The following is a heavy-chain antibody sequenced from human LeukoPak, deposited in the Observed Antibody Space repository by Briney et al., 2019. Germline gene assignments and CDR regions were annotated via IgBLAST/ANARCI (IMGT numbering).Heavy chain of an antibody. Sequence: GGSLRLSCAAPGFTLSSYGMHWVRQAPGKGLEWVAFIRYDGSNKYYAGSVKGRFTISRDNAKNSLYLQMNSLRAEDTAVYYCARDLPYDYVWGSYRQYGMDVWGQGTTVTVSS. CDR2: IRYDGSNK. J-gene: IGHJ6*02. V-gene: IGHV3-30*02. CDR1: GFTLSSYG. CDR3: ARDLPYDYVWGSYRQYGMDV. D-gene: IGHD3-16*02.